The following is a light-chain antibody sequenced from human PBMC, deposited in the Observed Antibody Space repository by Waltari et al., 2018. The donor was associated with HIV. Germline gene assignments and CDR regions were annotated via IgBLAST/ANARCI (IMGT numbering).Light chain of an antibody. Sequence: EIVLTQSPGTLSLSPGERATLSCRASQSVSGSHLAWYQQRPGQPPRLLVYGASSMATGIPDRFSGSGSGTDFTLTITRLEPEDFAVYYCHQYAGLPRTFGQGTKLEIK. CDR1: QSVSGSH. V-gene: IGKV3-20*01. CDR2: GAS. CDR3: HQYAGLPRT. J-gene: IGKJ2*01.